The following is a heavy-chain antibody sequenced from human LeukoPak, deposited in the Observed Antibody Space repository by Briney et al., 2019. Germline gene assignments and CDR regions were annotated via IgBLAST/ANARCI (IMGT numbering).Heavy chain of an antibody. J-gene: IGHJ4*02. D-gene: IGHD4-17*01. V-gene: IGHV4-4*09. CDR2: IYTSGST. CDR1: GGSFSSYY. Sequence: SETLSLTCTVSGGSFSSYYWSWIRQPPGKGLEWIGYIYTSGSTNYNPSLKSRVTISVDTSKNQFSLKLSSVTAADTAVYYCARGSTVTTDQGNYFDYWGQGTLVTVSS. CDR3: ARGSTVTTDQGNYFDY.